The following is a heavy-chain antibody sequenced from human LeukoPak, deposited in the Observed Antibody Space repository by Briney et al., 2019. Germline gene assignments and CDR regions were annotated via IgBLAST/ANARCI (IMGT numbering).Heavy chain of an antibody. CDR3: AIGMVRGIIITSSHCMDV. J-gene: IGHJ6*02. CDR1: GYTFTGYY. D-gene: IGHD3-10*01. V-gene: IGHV1-2*02. Sequence: ASVKVSCKASGYTFTGYYMHWVRQAPGQGLEWLGRINPNSGGPNYAQNFQGRVTMTRDTSISTAYMELSSLRSDDTAVYYCAIGMVRGIIITSSHCMDVWGQGTTVTVSS. CDR2: INPNSGGP.